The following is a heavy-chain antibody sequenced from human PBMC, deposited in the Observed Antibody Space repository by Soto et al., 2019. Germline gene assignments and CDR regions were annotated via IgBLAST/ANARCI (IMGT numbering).Heavy chain of an antibody. D-gene: IGHD6-13*01. CDR3: AKDYASNWYWSFDP. CDR1: GFSFSNFA. J-gene: IGHJ5*02. Sequence: GGSLRLSCAASGFSFSNFAMSWVRQAPGTGLEWVSSISGSGDKTYYLDSVKGRFTISRDNSKNTLYLHMNSLGAEDTAVYFCAKDYASNWYWSFDPWGQGTLVTVSS. V-gene: IGHV3-23*01. CDR2: ISGSGDKT.